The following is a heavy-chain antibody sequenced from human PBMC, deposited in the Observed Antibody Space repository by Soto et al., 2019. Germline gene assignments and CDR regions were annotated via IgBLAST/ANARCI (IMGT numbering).Heavy chain of an antibody. CDR3: ARDKRALRFLEWSYYFDY. CDR2: ISYDGSNK. Sequence: QVQLVESGGGVVQPGRSLRLSCAASGFTFSSCAMHWVRQAPGKGLEWVALISYDGSNKYYADSVKGRVTISRDNSKNTLYLQMNSLRAEDTAVYYCARDKRALRFLEWSYYFDYWGQGTLVTVSS. D-gene: IGHD3-3*01. J-gene: IGHJ4*02. CDR1: GFTFSSCA. V-gene: IGHV3-30-3*01.